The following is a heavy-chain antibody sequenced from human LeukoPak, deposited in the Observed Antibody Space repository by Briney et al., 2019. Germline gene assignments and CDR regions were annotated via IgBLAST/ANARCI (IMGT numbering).Heavy chain of an antibody. CDR3: ARQLQSVCSSVSCSGNWFDP. Sequence: GESLEISCKGSGYPFNSYWLGWVRAVPGKGLEGVGIIYPGDSDTRYSPSFQGQVTISAAKSISTAYLQWSSLKASDTAMYYCARQLQSVCSSVSCSGNWFDPWGQGTLVTVSS. CDR2: IYPGDSDT. V-gene: IGHV5-51*01. J-gene: IGHJ5*02. CDR1: GYPFNSYW. D-gene: IGHD2-15*01.